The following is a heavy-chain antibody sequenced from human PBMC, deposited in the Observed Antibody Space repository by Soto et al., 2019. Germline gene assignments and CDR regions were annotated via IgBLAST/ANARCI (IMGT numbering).Heavy chain of an antibody. CDR3: AADGSGTFDI. J-gene: IGHJ3*02. Sequence: PWGSLRLSCAASGFTFDDYAMHWVRQAPGKGLEWVSGISWNSGSIGYADSVKGRFTISRDNAKNSLYLQMNSLRAEDTALYYCAADGSGTFDIWGQGTMVTVS. D-gene: IGHD3-10*01. CDR2: ISWNSGSI. V-gene: IGHV3-9*01. CDR1: GFTFDDYA.